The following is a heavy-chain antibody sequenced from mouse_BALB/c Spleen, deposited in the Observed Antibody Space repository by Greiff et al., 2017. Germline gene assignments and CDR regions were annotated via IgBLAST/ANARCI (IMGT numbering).Heavy chain of an antibody. Sequence: EVMLVESGGGLVKPGGSLKLSCAASGFTFSSYAMSWVRQTPEKRLEWVATISSGGSYTYYPDSVKGRFTISRDNAKNTLYLQMSSLRSEDTAMYYCARSTTVVATDYWGQGTTLTVSS. CDR2: ISSGGSYT. D-gene: IGHD1-1*01. J-gene: IGHJ2*01. CDR1: GFTFSSYA. V-gene: IGHV5-9-1*01. CDR3: ARSTTVVATDY.